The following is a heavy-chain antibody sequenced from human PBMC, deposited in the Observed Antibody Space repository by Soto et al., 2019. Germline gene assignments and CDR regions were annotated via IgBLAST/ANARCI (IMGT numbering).Heavy chain of an antibody. CDR2: ISGSGGST. Sequence: GGSLRLSCAASGFTFSSYAMSWVRQAPGKGLEWVSAISGSGGSTYYADSVKGRFTISRDNSKNTLYLQMNSLRAEDTAVYYCAKDPGKDYYDSSGYKVGWGQGTLVTVSS. D-gene: IGHD3-22*01. J-gene: IGHJ4*02. CDR1: GFTFSSYA. V-gene: IGHV3-23*01. CDR3: AKDPGKDYYDSSGYKVG.